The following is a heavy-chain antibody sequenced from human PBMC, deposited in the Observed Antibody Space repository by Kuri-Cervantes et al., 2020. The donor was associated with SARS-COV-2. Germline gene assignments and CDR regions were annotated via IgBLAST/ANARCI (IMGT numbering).Heavy chain of an antibody. CDR1: GGSISSSSYY. V-gene: IGHV4-39*07. Sequence: SETLSLTCTVSGGSISSSSYYWSWIRPPPGKWLEWIGEINHSGSTNYNPSLKSRVTISVDTSKNQFSLKLSSVTAADTAVYYCARGGGGGYSSSWYSGSYYMDVWGKGTTVTVSS. D-gene: IGHD6-13*01. J-gene: IGHJ6*03. CDR3: ARGGGGGYSSSWYSGSYYMDV. CDR2: INHSGST.